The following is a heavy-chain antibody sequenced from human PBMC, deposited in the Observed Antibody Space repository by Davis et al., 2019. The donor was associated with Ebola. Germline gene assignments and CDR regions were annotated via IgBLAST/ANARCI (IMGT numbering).Heavy chain of an antibody. CDR2: ISGSGGST. J-gene: IGHJ4*02. Sequence: PGGSLRLSCAASGFTFSSYAMSWVRQAPGKGLEWVSAISGSGGSTYYADSVKGRYTISRDNSKNTLYLQMGSLRSEDTAVYYCARGKTAVNYDYWGQGTLVTVSS. V-gene: IGHV3-23*01. CDR3: ARGKTAVNYDY. D-gene: IGHD4-17*01. CDR1: GFTFSSYA.